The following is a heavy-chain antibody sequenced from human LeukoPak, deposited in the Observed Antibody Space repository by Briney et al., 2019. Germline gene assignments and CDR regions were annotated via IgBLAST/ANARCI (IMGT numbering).Heavy chain of an antibody. CDR3: AKDGDYYDSSGYYTNDY. CDR2: ISGSGGST. V-gene: IGHV3-23*01. D-gene: IGHD3-22*01. Sequence: GGSLRLSCAASGFTFSSYAMSWVRQAPGKGLEWVSAISGSGGSTYYADSVKGRFTISRDNSKNTLYLQMNSLRAEDTAVYYYAKDGDYYDSSGYYTNDYWGQGTLVTVSS. CDR1: GFTFSSYA. J-gene: IGHJ4*02.